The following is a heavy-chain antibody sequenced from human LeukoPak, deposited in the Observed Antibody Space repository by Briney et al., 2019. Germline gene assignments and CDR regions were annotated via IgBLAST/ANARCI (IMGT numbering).Heavy chain of an antibody. V-gene: IGHV4-39*01. Sequence: WVRQPPGKGLEWIGSIYYSGSTYYNPSLKSRVTISVDTSKNQFSLKLSSVTAADTAVYYCARLFRWTTPFDYWGQGTLVTVSS. D-gene: IGHD3/OR15-3a*01. CDR3: ARLFRWTTPFDY. CDR2: IYYSGST. J-gene: IGHJ4*02.